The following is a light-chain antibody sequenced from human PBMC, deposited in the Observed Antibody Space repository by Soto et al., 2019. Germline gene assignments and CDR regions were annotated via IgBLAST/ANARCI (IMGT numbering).Light chain of an antibody. CDR3: GTWDSRLNVWV. J-gene: IGLJ3*02. Sequence: QSVLTQPPSVSAAPGQKVTFSCSGSTSNIGNNFVSWYQQVPGTAPKLVISDNDKRPSGIPDRFSASKSGTSATLGITGLQTGDEADYYCGTWDSRLNVWVFGGGTQLTVL. V-gene: IGLV1-51*01. CDR1: TSNIGNNF. CDR2: DND.